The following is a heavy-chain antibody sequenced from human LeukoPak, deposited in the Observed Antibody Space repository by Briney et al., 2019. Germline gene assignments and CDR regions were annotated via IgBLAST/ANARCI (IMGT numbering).Heavy chain of an antibody. CDR1: GFTFSTYA. V-gene: IGHV3-33*06. J-gene: IGHJ3*02. Sequence: GGSLRLSCEASGFTFSTYAMHWVRQAPGKGLDWVATIWYDGSAEYYADSVRGRFTISRDNYKNTVSLQMSSLRAEDTAVYFCAKGHQKSQDSSMVWGFDIWGQGTMVTVSS. CDR3: AKGHQKSQDSSMVWGFDI. D-gene: IGHD2-8*01. CDR2: IWYDGSAE.